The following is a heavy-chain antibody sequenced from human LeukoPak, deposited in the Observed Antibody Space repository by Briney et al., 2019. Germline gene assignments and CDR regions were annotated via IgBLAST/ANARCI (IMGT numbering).Heavy chain of an antibody. V-gene: IGHV1-69*13. CDR3: AMYDRYCSSTSCYPEYFQH. CDR1: GGTFSSYA. D-gene: IGHD2-2*01. CDR2: IIPIFGTA. Sequence: SVKVSCKASGGTFSSYAISWVRQAPGQGLEWMGGIIPIFGTANYAQKFQGRVTITADESTSTAYMELSSLRSEDTAVYYCAMYDRYCSSTSCYPEYFQHWGQGTLVTVSS. J-gene: IGHJ1*01.